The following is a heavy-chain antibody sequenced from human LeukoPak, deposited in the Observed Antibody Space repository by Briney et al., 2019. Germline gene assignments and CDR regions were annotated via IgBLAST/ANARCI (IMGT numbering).Heavy chain of an antibody. V-gene: IGHV4-59*01. CDR1: GGSISSYY. CDR3: ARGKLRWPGDAFDI. CDR2: IYYSGST. Sequence: SETLSLTCTVSGGSISSYYWSWIRQPPGKGLEWIGYIYYSGSTNYNPSLKSRVTISVDTSENQFSLKLSTVTAADTAVYYCARGKLRWPGDAFDIWGQGTMVTVSS. D-gene: IGHD4-23*01. J-gene: IGHJ3*02.